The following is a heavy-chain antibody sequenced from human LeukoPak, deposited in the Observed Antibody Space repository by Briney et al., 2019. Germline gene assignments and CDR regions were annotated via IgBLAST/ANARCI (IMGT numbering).Heavy chain of an antibody. Sequence: ASVKVSCKASGYTFTSYGVTWVRQAPGQGLEWMGWISSYNGNTKYAQKFQGRVTVTTDTSTSTAYMELRSLRSDDTALYYCARVMHWDKPMARGRGMDVWGQGTTVTVSS. CDR2: ISSYNGNT. D-gene: IGHD5-18*01. CDR1: GYTFTSYG. V-gene: IGHV1-18*01. J-gene: IGHJ6*02. CDR3: ARVMHWDKPMARGRGMDV.